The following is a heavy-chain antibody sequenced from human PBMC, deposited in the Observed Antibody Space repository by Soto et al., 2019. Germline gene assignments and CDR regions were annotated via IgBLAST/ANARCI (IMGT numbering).Heavy chain of an antibody. J-gene: IGHJ4*02. V-gene: IGHV3-15*07. CDR1: GFTFSNAW. CDR3: TTDAALIRGGGDYNY. Sequence: EVQLVESGGGLVKPGESLRLSCAASGFTFSNAWINWVRQAPGKGLEWVGRIKSKVNGGTTDYGAPVKGRFTISRDDSRNTLYLQMNNLKTEDTDVYYCTTDAALIRGGGDYNYWGQGTLVTVSS. D-gene: IGHD3-10*01. CDR2: IKSKVNGGTT.